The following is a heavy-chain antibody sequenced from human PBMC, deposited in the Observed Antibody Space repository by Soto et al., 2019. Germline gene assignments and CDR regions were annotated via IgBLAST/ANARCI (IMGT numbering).Heavy chain of an antibody. V-gene: IGHV4-30-4*01. CDR1: GGSISSGDYF. CDR3: ARGLVIRPYYYHGMDV. Sequence: SETLSLTCTVSGGSISSGDYFGSWIRQSPGKGLEWIGYISSIGSTYYNPSLKSRVSVSRDTSKNQFSLKLSSVTTTDTAVYYCARGLVIRPYYYHGMDVWGQGTTVTVSS. J-gene: IGHJ6*02. D-gene: IGHD3-9*01. CDR2: ISSIGST.